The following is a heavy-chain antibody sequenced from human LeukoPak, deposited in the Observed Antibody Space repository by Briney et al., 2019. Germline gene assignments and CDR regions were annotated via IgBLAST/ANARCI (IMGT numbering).Heavy chain of an antibody. Sequence: SETLSLTCTVSGVSITSGSYYWSWIRQPAGKGLEWIGYIYTNGNTNYSPSLKSRVTISVDTSKNQFSLRLSSVTAADTAVYYCARGLDGYNVLTYDFWGQGTLVTVSS. CDR3: ARGLDGYNVLTYDF. D-gene: IGHD5-24*01. CDR1: GVSITSGSYY. V-gene: IGHV4-61*09. CDR2: IYTNGNT. J-gene: IGHJ4*02.